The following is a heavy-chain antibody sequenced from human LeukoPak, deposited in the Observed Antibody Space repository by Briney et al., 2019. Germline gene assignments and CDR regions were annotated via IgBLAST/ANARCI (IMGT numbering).Heavy chain of an antibody. CDR3: VTDTSMGGLFDY. J-gene: IGHJ4*02. CDR2: ISSSSNTI. Sequence: GGSLRLSCAASGFTFSSYSMNWVRHAPGRGLEWVSYISSSSNTIYYADSVKGRFTISRDNAKNSLYLQMNSLRDEDTALYYCVTDTSMGGLFDYWGQGTLVTVSS. D-gene: IGHD5-18*01. V-gene: IGHV3-48*02. CDR1: GFTFSSYS.